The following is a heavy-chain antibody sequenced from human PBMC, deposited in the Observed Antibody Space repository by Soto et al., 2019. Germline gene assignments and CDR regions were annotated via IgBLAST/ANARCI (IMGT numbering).Heavy chain of an antibody. CDR2: MNPNSGNT. V-gene: IGHV1-8*01. CDR1: GYTFTSYD. Sequence: GASVKVSCKASGYTFTSYDINWVRQATGQGLEWMGWMNPNSGNTGYAQKFQGRVTMTRNTSISTAYMELSSLRSEDTAVYYCASIFGHENYYYYYMDVWGKGTTVTVSS. D-gene: IGHD3-10*01. J-gene: IGHJ6*03. CDR3: ASIFGHENYYYYYMDV.